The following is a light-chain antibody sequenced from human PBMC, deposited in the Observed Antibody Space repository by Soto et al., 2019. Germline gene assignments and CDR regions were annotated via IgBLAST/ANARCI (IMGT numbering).Light chain of an antibody. CDR2: EVT. Sequence: QSALTQPPSASGSRGQSVTISCTGTSVDINYVSWFQQHPGKAPKFIICEVTKRPSGVPDRFSGSKSGNTASLTVSGLQDDDEADYYCSSYAGRDIWVFGGGTKVTVL. J-gene: IGLJ3*02. CDR1: SVDINY. V-gene: IGLV2-8*01. CDR3: SSYAGRDIWV.